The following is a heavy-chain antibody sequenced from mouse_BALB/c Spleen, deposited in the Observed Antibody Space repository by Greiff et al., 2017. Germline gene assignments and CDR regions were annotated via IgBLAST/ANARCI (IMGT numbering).Heavy chain of an antibody. CDR1: GYSITSDYA. Sequence: EVMLVESGPGLVKPSQSLSLTCTVTGYSITSDYAWNWIRQFPGNKLEWMGYISYSGSTSYNPSLKSRISITRDTSKNQFFLQLNSVTTEDTATYYCARGGGYDYAMDYWGQGTSVTVSS. V-gene: IGHV3-2*02. D-gene: IGHD3-1*01. CDR3: ARGGGYDYAMDY. CDR2: ISYSGST. J-gene: IGHJ4*01.